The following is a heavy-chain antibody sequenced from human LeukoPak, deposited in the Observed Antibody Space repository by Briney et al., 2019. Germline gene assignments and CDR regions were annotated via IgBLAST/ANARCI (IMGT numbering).Heavy chain of an antibody. J-gene: IGHJ2*01. CDR1: GYTFTSYY. CDR2: INPSGGST. V-gene: IGHV1-46*01. D-gene: IGHD2-21*02. CDR3: ARGGVVTATPYWYFDL. Sequence: ASVKVSCTASGYTFTSYYMHWVRQAPGQGLEWMGIINPSGGSTSYAQKFQGRVTMTRDTSTSTVYMELSSLRSEDTAVYYCARGGVVTATPYWYFDLWGRGTLVTVSS.